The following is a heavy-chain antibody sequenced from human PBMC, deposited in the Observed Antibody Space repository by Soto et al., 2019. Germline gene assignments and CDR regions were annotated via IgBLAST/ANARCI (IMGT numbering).Heavy chain of an antibody. CDR3: ARDVGVREPSQVDY. CDR2: ISGSGGST. J-gene: IGHJ4*02. CDR1: GFTFSSYA. V-gene: IGHV3-23*01. D-gene: IGHD1-26*01. Sequence: EVQLLESGGGLVQPGGSLRLSCAASGFTFSSYAMSWVRQAPGKGLEWVSAISGSGGSTYYADSVKGRFTISRDNSKNTLYLQMSSLRAEETAVYYCARDVGVREPSQVDYWGQGTLVTVSS.